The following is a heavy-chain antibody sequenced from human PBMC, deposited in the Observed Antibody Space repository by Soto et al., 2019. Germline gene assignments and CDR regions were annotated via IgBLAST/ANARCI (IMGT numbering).Heavy chain of an antibody. D-gene: IGHD5-18*01. V-gene: IGHV3-30-3*01. CDR1: GFTFSSYA. Sequence: QVQLVESGGDVVQPGRSLRLSCAASGFTFSSYAMHWVRQAPGKGLEWVAVMSYDGSNKNYADSVKGRFIISRDNSKNTLYLQMNSLRPEDTAVYYCARDPITGIQVWLGRGGFDYWGQGTLVTVSS. J-gene: IGHJ4*02. CDR2: MSYDGSNK. CDR3: ARDPITGIQVWLGRGGFDY.